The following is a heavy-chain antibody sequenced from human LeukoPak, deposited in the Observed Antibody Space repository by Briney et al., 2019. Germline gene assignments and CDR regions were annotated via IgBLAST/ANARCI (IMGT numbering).Heavy chain of an antibody. CDR1: GFTFSDYY. CDR3: ARVYSYCYFYY. J-gene: IGHJ4*02. V-gene: IGHV3-11*06. Sequence: GGSLRLSCAASGFTFSDYYMSWIRQAPGKGLERVSYISSSSSYTNYADSVKGPFTISRDNAKTSLYLQMNGLRAEDTAVYYCARVYSYCYFYYWGQGTLVTVSS. CDR2: ISSSSSYT. D-gene: IGHD5-18*01.